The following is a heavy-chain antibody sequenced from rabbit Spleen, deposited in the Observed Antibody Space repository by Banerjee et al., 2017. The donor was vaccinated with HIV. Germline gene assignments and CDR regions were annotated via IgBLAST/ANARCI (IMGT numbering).Heavy chain of an antibody. J-gene: IGHJ3*01. Sequence: QSLEESGGDLVKPGASLTLTCTASGFTLSSYWICWVRQAPGKGLEYIGCIRGDSGGSDYATWVNGRFTISRASSTTVFLQMTSLTAADTATYFCARDLPDIIGWNFGFWGPGTLVTVS. V-gene: IGHV1S40*01. CDR2: IRGDSGGS. CDR1: GFTLSSYW. D-gene: IGHD1-1*01. CDR3: ARDLPDIIGWNFGF.